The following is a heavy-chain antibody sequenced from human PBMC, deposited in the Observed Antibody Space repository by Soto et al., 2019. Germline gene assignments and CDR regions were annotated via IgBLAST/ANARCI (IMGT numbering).Heavy chain of an antibody. CDR3: SGCSGGACHQNYGMVV. Sequence: EVHLVESGGGLVKPGGSLRLSCAVSGFTFSSCTMNWVRQAPGKGLEWVSSISPSTSHIYYADSVKGRFTISRDNAKNSLFLQMNSLRAEDTAVYYCSGCSGGACHQNYGMVVWGQGTKVTVSS. D-gene: IGHD2-15*01. CDR2: ISPSTSHI. V-gene: IGHV3-21*01. J-gene: IGHJ6*02. CDR1: GFTFSSCT.